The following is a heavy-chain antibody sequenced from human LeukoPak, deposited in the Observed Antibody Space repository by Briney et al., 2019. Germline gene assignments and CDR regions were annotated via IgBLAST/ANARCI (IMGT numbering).Heavy chain of an antibody. J-gene: IGHJ4*02. CDR1: GFTFSSYA. CDR3: ARKTDHQTGGDY. V-gene: IGHV3-64*04. Sequence: GGSLRLSCSASGFTFSSYAMHWVRQAPGKGLEYVSAISSNGGSTYYADSAKGRFTISRDNSKNTLYLQMNSLRAEDTAVYYCARKTDHQTGGDYWGQGTLASVSS. CDR2: ISSNGGST. D-gene: IGHD1-1*01.